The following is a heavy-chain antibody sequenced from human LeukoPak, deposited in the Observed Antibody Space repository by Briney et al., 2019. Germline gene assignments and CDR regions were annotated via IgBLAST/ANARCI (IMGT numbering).Heavy chain of an antibody. V-gene: IGHV4-4*02. CDR3: ARRLTQYDCFDP. D-gene: IGHD2-2*01. Sequence: SSKTLSLTCAVSGISINTDNWWSWIRQPPGKGLEWIGEIHQTGRTNYSPALKSRVTTSVDKSKNQFSLHLNSVTPEDTAVYYCARRLTQYDCFDPWGQGILVTVSS. CDR1: GISINTDNW. J-gene: IGHJ5*02. CDR2: IHQTGRT.